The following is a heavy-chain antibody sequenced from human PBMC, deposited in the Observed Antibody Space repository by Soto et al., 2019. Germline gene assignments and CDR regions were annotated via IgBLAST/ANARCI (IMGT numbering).Heavy chain of an antibody. CDR2: IIPILGIA. CDR1: GGTFSSYT. D-gene: IGHD3-9*01. CDR3: ARGCFAYYDILTGYPHCDY. V-gene: IGHV1-69*02. Sequence: QVQLVQSGAEVKKPGSSVKVSCKASGGTFSSYTISWVRQAPGQGLEWMGRIIPILGIANYAQKFQGRVTITADKSTSTAYMELSSLRSEDTAVYDCARGCFAYYDILTGYPHCDYWGQGTLVTFSS. J-gene: IGHJ4*02.